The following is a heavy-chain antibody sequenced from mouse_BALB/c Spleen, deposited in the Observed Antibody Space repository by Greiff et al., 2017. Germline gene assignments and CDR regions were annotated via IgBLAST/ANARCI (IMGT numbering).Heavy chain of an antibody. CDR1: GFSLTNSG. CDR2: IWGDGST. CDR3: AKPYGNTAWFAY. D-gene: IGHD2-1*01. Sequence: VQLQQSGPGLVAPSQSLSITCTVSGFSLTNSGVHWVRQSPGKGLEWLGVIWGDGSTNYNSAFKSRLSISKDNSKSQVFLKMNSLQTDDTARYYCAKPYGNTAWFAYWGQGTLVTVSA. V-gene: IGHV2-6-6*01. J-gene: IGHJ3*01.